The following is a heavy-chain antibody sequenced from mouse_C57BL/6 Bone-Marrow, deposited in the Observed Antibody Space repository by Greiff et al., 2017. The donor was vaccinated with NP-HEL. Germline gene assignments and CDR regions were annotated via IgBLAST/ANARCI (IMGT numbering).Heavy chain of an antibody. Sequence: QVQLQQPGAELVKPGASVKLSCKASGYTFTSYWMHWVKQRPGRGLEWIGRIDPNSGGTKYNEKFKSKATLTVDKPSSTAYMQLSSLTSEDSAVYYCARHSITTVVARYFDVWGTGTTVTVSS. D-gene: IGHD1-1*01. CDR1: GYTFTSYW. CDR2: IDPNSGGT. V-gene: IGHV1-72*01. CDR3: ARHSITTVVARYFDV. J-gene: IGHJ1*03.